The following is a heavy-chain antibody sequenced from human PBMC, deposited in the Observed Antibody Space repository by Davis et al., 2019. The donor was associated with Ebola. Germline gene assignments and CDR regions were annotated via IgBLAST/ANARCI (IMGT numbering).Heavy chain of an antibody. Sequence: AASVKVSCKASGGTFSSYAISWVRQAPGQGLEWMGRINPNSGGTNYAQKFQGRVTMTRDTSISIAYMELSRLRSDDTAVYYCARSWAATVTTLMGPEDYWGQGTLVTVSS. CDR1: GGTFSSYA. J-gene: IGHJ4*02. CDR3: ARSWAATVTTLMGPEDY. V-gene: IGHV1-2*06. CDR2: INPNSGGT. D-gene: IGHD4-17*01.